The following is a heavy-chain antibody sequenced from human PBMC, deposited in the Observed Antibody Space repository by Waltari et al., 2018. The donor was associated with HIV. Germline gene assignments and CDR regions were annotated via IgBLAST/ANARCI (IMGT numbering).Heavy chain of an antibody. V-gene: IGHV3-21*06. CDR2: ISDDSSFI. D-gene: IGHD2-21*02. CDR3: GAFLCAEDCRDGFDV. J-gene: IGHJ3*01. CDR1: GFTFETYS. Sequence: ESGGGRGKPGGTLKTTCPGSGFTFETYSFVWIRKTPGRGLEWFSSISDDSSFIYYADSVKGRFTVSRDNVRNSVFLQINDVRAEDTATYFCGAFLCAEDCRDGFDVWGQGTMVTVS.